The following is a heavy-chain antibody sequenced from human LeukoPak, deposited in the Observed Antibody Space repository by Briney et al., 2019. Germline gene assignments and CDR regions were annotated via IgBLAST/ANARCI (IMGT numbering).Heavy chain of an antibody. D-gene: IGHD6-13*01. J-gene: IGHJ4*02. Sequence: SETLSLTCTVSGGSISSGDYYWSWIRQPPGKGLEWLGYIYYSGSTYYNPSLKSRVTISVDTSKNQLSLKLSSVTAADTAVYYCARTAAGTLSTFDYWGQGTLVTVSS. CDR2: IYYSGST. V-gene: IGHV4-30-4*08. CDR1: GGSISSGDYY. CDR3: ARTAAGTLSTFDY.